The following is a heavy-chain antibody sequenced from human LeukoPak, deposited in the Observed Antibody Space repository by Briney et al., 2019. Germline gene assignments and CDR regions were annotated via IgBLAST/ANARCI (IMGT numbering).Heavy chain of an antibody. Sequence: GGSLRLSCAASGFSFTSFSIHWVRQTPDKGLEWLAVISFDGTTKYYADSVKGRFTISRDNSKNTVFLQMNSLRFEDTALYFCARRWDSSGPIDYWGQGTLVTVSS. CDR2: ISFDGTTK. J-gene: IGHJ4*01. D-gene: IGHD3-22*01. V-gene: IGHV3-30*04. CDR1: GFSFTSFS. CDR3: ARRWDSSGPIDY.